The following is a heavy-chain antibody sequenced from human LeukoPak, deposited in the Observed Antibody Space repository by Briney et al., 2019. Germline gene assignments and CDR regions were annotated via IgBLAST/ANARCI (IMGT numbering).Heavy chain of an antibody. CDR3: ARYLSSGLDY. Sequence: SETLSLTCTVSDGSISGYYWSWIRQPPGKGLEWIGYIYYSGSASYNSSLRGRVTMSVDTSKNQFSLKLSSVTAADTATFYCARYLSSGLDYWGQGTLVTVSS. CDR1: DGSISGYY. D-gene: IGHD3-10*01. J-gene: IGHJ4*02. V-gene: IGHV4-59*01. CDR2: IYYSGSA.